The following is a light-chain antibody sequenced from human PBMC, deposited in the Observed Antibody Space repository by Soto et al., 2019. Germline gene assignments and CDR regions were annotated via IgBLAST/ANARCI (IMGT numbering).Light chain of an antibody. CDR1: SSNIGSNT. V-gene: IGLV1-44*01. J-gene: IGLJ2*01. CDR2: SNT. CDR3: AAWDDSLNGPV. Sequence: QPVLTQPPSASGTPGQRVPISCSGSSSNIGSNTVNWYQLLPGTAPKLLIYSNTQRPSGVPDRFSGSRSGTSASLAISGLQSEDEADYYCAAWDDSLNGPVFGGGTKVTVL.